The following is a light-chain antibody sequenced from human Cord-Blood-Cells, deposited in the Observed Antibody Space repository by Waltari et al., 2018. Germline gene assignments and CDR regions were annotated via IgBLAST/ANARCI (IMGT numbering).Light chain of an antibody. CDR2: WAS. CDR1: RSVLYSSNNKNY. V-gene: IGKV4-1*01. J-gene: IGKJ1*01. Sequence: DIVMTQSPDSLAVSLGERATINCKYRRSVLYSSNNKNYLAWYQQKPGPPPKLLIYWASTRESGVPDRFSGSGSGTDFTLTISSLQAEDVAVYYCQQYYSTPQTFGQGTKVEIK. CDR3: QQYYSTPQT.